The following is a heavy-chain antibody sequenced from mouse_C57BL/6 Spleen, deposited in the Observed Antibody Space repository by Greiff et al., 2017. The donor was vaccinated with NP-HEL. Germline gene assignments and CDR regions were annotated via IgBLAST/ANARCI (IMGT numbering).Heavy chain of an antibody. V-gene: IGHV1-69*01. Sequence: QVQLQQSGAELVMPGASVKLSCKASGYTFTSYWMHWVKQRPGQGLEWIGEIDPSDSYTNYNQKFKGKSTLTVDKSSSTAYMQLSSLTSEDSAVYYCASSVAYWGQGTLVTVSA. CDR3: ASSVAY. CDR2: IDPSDSYT. J-gene: IGHJ3*01. D-gene: IGHD3-2*02. CDR1: GYTFTSYW.